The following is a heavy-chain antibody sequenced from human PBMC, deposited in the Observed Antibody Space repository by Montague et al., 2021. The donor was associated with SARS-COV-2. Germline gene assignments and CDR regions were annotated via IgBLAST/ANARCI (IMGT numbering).Heavy chain of an antibody. J-gene: IGHJ4*02. CDR2: IYASGST. Sequence: SETLSLTCSISGVSITSYYWSWVRQPAGKGLEWIGHIYASGSTNYSPSPKSRVRLSIDSPKNQFSLKLESLTAADTAVYYCVRDGGNWYYFDYWGQGALVTVSS. CDR3: VRDGGNWYYFDY. V-gene: IGHV4-4*07. D-gene: IGHD3-16*01. CDR1: GVSITSYY.